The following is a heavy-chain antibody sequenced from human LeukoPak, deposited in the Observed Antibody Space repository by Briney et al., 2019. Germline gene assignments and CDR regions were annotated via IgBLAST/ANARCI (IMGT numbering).Heavy chain of an antibody. CDR2: IYHSGST. V-gene: IGHV4-30-2*01. J-gene: IGHJ4*02. D-gene: IGHD3-16*01. Sequence: SETLSLTCAVSGGSISSGGYSWSWIRHPPGKGLEWIGYIYHSGSTYYNPSLKSRVTISVDRSKNQFSLKLSSVTAADTAVYYCARASRGGRGPFDYWGQGTLVTVSS. CDR3: ARASRGGRGPFDY. CDR1: GGSISSGGYS.